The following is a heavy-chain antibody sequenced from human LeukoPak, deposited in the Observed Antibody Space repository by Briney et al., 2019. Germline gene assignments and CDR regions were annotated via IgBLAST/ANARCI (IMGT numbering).Heavy chain of an antibody. CDR1: GYTFTSYG. CDR3: ARDYDILTGYYSPHYYFDA. V-gene: IGHV1-18*01. Sequence: SVKDTCMASGYTFTSYGISWVRQPPGQGLEWMGWISAYNGNTNYAQKLQGRVTMTTDTSTSTAYMELRSLRSDDTAVHYCARDYDILTGYYSPHYYFDAWGQGTLVTVSS. J-gene: IGHJ5*02. D-gene: IGHD3-9*01. CDR2: ISAYNGNT.